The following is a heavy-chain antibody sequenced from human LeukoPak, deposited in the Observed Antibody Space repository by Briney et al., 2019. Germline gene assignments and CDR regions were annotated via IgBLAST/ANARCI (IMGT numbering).Heavy chain of an antibody. CDR2: INHSGST. CDR1: GGSFSGYY. Sequence: SETLSLTCAVYGGSFSGYYWSWIRQPPGKGLEWIGEINHSGSTNYNPSLKSRVTISVDTSKNQFSLKLSSVTAADTAVYYCARGLYDFWSGYYYGWFDPWGQGTLATVSS. V-gene: IGHV4-34*01. D-gene: IGHD3-3*01. CDR3: ARGLYDFWSGYYYGWFDP. J-gene: IGHJ5*02.